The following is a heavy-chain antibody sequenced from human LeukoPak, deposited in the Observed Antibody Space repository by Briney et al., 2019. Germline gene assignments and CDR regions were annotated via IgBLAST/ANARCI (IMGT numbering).Heavy chain of an antibody. J-gene: IGHJ4*02. V-gene: IGHV3-48*03. CDR3: ARGRVYSSGCLDY. CDR2: IRSSGNTI. D-gene: IGHD6-19*01. Sequence: GGSLRLSCAASGFTFSSYEMNWVRQAPGKGLEWVSNIRSSGNTICYADSVRGRFTISRDNAKNSLYLQMNSLRAEDTAVYYCARGRVYSSGCLDYWGQGTLVTVSS. CDR1: GFTFSSYE.